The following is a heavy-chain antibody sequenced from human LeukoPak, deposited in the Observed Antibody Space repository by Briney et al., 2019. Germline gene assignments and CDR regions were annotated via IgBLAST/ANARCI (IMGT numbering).Heavy chain of an antibody. CDR1: GFTFSHYW. CDR3: ARAYDSGSYYDGTDY. Sequence: GGSLRLSCAASGFTFSHYWMSWVRQAPGKGLEWVANIKHDGSEKYYVGSVKGRLTISRDNAENSLYLQMNSLEAEDTAVYFCARAYDSGSYYDGTDYWGQGTLVTVSS. J-gene: IGHJ4*02. V-gene: IGHV3-7*03. D-gene: IGHD3-22*01. CDR2: IKHDGSEK.